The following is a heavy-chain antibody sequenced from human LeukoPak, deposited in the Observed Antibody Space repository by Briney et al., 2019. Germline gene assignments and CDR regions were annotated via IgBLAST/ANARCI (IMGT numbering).Heavy chain of an antibody. CDR1: GFDFSRYG. J-gene: IGHJ4*02. Sequence: GRSLRLSCEGSGFDFSRYGMHWVRQAPGKGMEWVAMIWFDVSNKYYVDSVQGRFTISRDNSKNMMYLQMNSLRVEDTAVYYCAKEAQSSGRYLPEYYFDSWGQGTLVTVSS. CDR3: AKEAQSSGRYLPEYYFDS. D-gene: IGHD3-22*01. CDR2: IWFDVSNK. V-gene: IGHV3-33*06.